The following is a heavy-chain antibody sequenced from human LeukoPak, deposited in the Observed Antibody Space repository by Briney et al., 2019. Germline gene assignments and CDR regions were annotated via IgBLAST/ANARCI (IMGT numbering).Heavy chain of an antibody. CDR1: GFTVSSNY. V-gene: IGHV3-53*01. CDR3: AKARYCTNGVCYLFDY. J-gene: IGHJ4*02. D-gene: IGHD2-8*01. CDR2: IYSGGST. Sequence: GGSLRLSCAASGFTVSSNYTSWVRQAPGKGLEWVSVIYSGGSTYYADSVKGRFTISRDNSKNTLYLQMNSLRAEDTAVYYCAKARYCTNGVCYLFDYWGQGTLVTVSS.